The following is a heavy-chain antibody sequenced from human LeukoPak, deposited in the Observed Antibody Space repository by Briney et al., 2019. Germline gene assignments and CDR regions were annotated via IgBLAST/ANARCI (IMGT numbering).Heavy chain of an antibody. J-gene: IGHJ5*02. CDR1: GGFISGSTFY. D-gene: IGHD3-10*01. CDR3: AREGRITMVRGVDP. CDR2: IYYSAST. V-gene: IGHV4-39*07. Sequence: PSETLSLTCTVSGGFISGSTFYWGWIRQPPGKGLEWIGSIYYSASTYYNPSLKSRVTISVDTSKNQFSLKLTSVTAADTAFYFCAREGRITMVRGVDPWGQGTLVTVSS.